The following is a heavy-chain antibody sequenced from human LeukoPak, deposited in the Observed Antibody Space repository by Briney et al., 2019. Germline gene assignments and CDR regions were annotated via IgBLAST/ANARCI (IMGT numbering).Heavy chain of an antibody. Sequence: GGSLRLSCAASGFTSSSYWMHWVRQAPGKGLVWVARINRDGSSITYADSVKGRFSISRDNAKNTLYLQMNSLRVEDTAVYYCAREGRVSGYDFDCWGQGTLVTVSS. CDR2: INRDGSSI. CDR1: GFTSSSYW. D-gene: IGHD5-12*01. CDR3: AREGRVSGYDFDC. J-gene: IGHJ4*02. V-gene: IGHV3-74*03.